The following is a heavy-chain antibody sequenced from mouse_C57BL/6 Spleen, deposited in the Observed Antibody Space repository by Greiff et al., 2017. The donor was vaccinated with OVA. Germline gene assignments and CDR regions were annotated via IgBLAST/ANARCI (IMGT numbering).Heavy chain of an antibody. D-gene: IGHD4-1*01. CDR1: GYTFTSYW. J-gene: IGHJ2*01. CDR2: IDPSDSYT. CDR3: AREGAGTRYFDY. Sequence: QVQLQQPGAELVMPGASVKLSCKASGYTFTSYWMHWVKPRPGQGLEWIGEIDPSDSYTNYNQKFKGKSTLTVDKSSSTAYMQLSSLTSEDSAVYYCAREGAGTRYFDYWGQGTTLTVSS. V-gene: IGHV1-69*01.